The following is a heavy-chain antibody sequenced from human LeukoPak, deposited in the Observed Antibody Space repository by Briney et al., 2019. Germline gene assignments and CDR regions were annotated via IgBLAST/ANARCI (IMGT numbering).Heavy chain of an antibody. CDR3: ARTYSNYGGSYYYYYMDV. CDR1: GGSISSYY. Sequence: SETLSLTCTVSGGSISSYYWSWIRQPPGKGLEWIGYIYTSGSTNYNPSLKSRVTISVDTSKNQFSLKLSSVTAADTAVYYCARTYSNYGGSYYYYYMDVWGKGTTVTVSS. J-gene: IGHJ6*03. V-gene: IGHV4-4*08. D-gene: IGHD4-11*01. CDR2: IYTSGST.